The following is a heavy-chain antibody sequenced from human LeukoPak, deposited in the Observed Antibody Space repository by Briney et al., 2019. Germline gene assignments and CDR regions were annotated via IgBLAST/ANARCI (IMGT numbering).Heavy chain of an antibody. CDR2: IYTSGST. D-gene: IGHD6-19*01. J-gene: IGHJ4*02. CDR3: ARNVGWYSHDS. CDR1: GGSISSYY. Sequence: KSSETLSLTCTVSGGSISSYYWSWIRQPPGKGLGWIGYIYTSGSTNYNPSLKSRVTISVDTSKNQFSLKLSSVTAADTAVYYCARNVGWYSHDSWGQGTLVTVSS. V-gene: IGHV4-4*09.